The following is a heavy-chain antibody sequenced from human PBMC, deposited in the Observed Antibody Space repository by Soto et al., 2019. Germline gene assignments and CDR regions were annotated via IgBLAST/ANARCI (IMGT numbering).Heavy chain of an antibody. CDR3: ARGWGYDSNDYYYAY. Sequence: QVQLVQSGAEVRKPGSSVKVSCKASGGTFSRHAISWVRQAPGQGLEWMGGIIPIFGTANHAQKFQGRVTIIADESTSTVHMELSSLRSEDKDMYYCARGWGYDSNDYYYAYWGQGTLVIVSS. V-gene: IGHV1-69*01. D-gene: IGHD3-22*01. J-gene: IGHJ4*02. CDR1: GGTFSRHA. CDR2: IIPIFGTA.